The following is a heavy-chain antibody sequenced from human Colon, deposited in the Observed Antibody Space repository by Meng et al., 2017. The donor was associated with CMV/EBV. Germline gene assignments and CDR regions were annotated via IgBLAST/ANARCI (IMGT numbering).Heavy chain of an antibody. J-gene: IGHJ6*02. CDR1: GGNFKNYG. V-gene: IGHV1-69*13. D-gene: IGHD4-11*01. CDR3: ARSTVSRSYYFYGMDV. CDR2: IIPIFYTA. Sequence: SVQVSCKASGGNFKNYGISWVRQAPGQGLEWMGGIIPIFYTANYAQRFQGRVTITADDLTSTAYMELNSLRSEDTAVYYCARSTVSRSYYFYGMDVWGQGTTVTVSS.